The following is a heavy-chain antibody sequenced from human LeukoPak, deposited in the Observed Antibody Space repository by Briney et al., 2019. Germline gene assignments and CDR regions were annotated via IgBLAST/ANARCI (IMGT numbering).Heavy chain of an antibody. Sequence: SETLSLTCNVSGGSISSNSYYWGWIRQPPGKGLEYIGSISYSGSTYYNPSLKSRVTISVDTSKNQFSLKLSSVTAADTAVYYCARGGGSYNVDYWGQGTLVTVSS. V-gene: IGHV4-39*07. D-gene: IGHD1-26*01. CDR2: ISYSGST. J-gene: IGHJ4*02. CDR1: GGSISSNSYY. CDR3: ARGGGSYNVDY.